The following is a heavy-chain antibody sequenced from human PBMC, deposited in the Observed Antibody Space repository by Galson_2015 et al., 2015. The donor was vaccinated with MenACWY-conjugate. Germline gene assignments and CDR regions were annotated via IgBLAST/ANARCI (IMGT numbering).Heavy chain of an antibody. CDR2: ISGSGRTT. Sequence: LRLSCAASGFTFSTYAVSWVRQAPGKGLEWVSSISGSGRTTYYANSVKGRFTISRDNSKNTLYLQMNSLRAEDTAVYYCAKQPSTVTTESSWHWYFDLWGRGTLVTVSS. D-gene: IGHD4-17*01. J-gene: IGHJ2*01. CDR3: AKQPSTVTTESSWHWYFDL. CDR1: GFTFSTYA. V-gene: IGHV3-23*01.